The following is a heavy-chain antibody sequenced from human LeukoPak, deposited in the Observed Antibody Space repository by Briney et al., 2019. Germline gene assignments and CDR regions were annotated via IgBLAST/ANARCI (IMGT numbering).Heavy chain of an antibody. Sequence: PSETLSLTCTVSGVSVTNGGYYWTWIRQFPGRGLEWIGFFYSTESTYYNPSLKSRVTISLDSSKNQFSLRLTSTTAADTAVYFCARGSGGHDYGSYYFDYWAREPWPPSPQ. D-gene: IGHD4/OR15-4a*01. CDR1: GVSVTNGGYY. CDR3: ARGSGGHDYGSYYFDY. CDR2: FYSTEST. V-gene: IGHV4-31*03. J-gene: IGHJ4*02.